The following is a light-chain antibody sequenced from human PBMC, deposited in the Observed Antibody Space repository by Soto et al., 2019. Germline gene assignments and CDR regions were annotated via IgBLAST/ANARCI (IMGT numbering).Light chain of an antibody. J-gene: IGKJ3*01. CDR1: QGIGNS. V-gene: IGKV1-27*01. CDR3: QKYNTAHPPFT. CDR2: DAS. Sequence: DIQMTQSPSSLSASVGDRVTITCRASQGIGNSLAWYQQKPGKVPKLLIYDASTLQSGVPSRFSGSGSGTDFTLTISSLQPEDVATYYGQKYNTAHPPFTFGPGTKVEIK.